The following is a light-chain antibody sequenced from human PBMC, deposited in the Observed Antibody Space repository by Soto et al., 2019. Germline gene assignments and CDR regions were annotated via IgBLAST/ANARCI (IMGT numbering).Light chain of an antibody. Sequence: DIQLTQSPSFLSASAGDRVTITCRASQGISNFLAWYQQKPGRAPKLLIYATSTLQSGVPSRFSGSVSGTEFTLTISSLQPEDFATYYCQQLNFFPITFGQGTRLEIK. J-gene: IGKJ5*01. CDR3: QQLNFFPIT. CDR1: QGISNF. CDR2: ATS. V-gene: IGKV1-9*01.